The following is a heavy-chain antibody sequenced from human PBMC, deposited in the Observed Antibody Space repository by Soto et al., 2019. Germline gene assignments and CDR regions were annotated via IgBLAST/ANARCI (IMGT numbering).Heavy chain of an antibody. CDR2: MNPNSGNT. CDR3: ARISTVTTSYYFDY. Sequence: ASVKFSCKASGYTFTSYDINWVRQATGQGLEWMGWMNPNSGNTGYAQKFQGRVTMTRNTSISTAYMELSSLRSEDTAVYYCARISTVTTSYYFDYWGQGTLVTVSS. D-gene: IGHD4-17*01. CDR1: GYTFTSYD. J-gene: IGHJ4*02. V-gene: IGHV1-8*01.